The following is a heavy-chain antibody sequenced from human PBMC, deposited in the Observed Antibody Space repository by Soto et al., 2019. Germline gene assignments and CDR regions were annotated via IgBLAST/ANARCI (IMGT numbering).Heavy chain of an antibody. CDR1: GFTFSDSA. J-gene: IGHJ4*02. D-gene: IGHD5-18*01. V-gene: IGHV3-73*01. CDR2: IRNKGNNYAT. Sequence: GGSLRLSCAASGFTFSDSAMHWVRQASGKGLEWVGRIRNKGNNYATVYTASVKGRFTISRDDSKNTVYLQMNSLKIDDTAVYYCTSRRDWTAVDPLDYWGLGTLVTVSS. CDR3: TSRRDWTAVDPLDY.